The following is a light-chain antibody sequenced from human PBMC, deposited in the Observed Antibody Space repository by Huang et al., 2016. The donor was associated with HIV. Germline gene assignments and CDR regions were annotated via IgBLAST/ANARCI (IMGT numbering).Light chain of an antibody. V-gene: IGKV1-5*03. J-gene: IGKJ1*01. Sequence: DIQMTQSSATLSASVGDRVTIACRASQSISTWLAWYQQKPGRAPNLLIYEASTLESGVPSRFSGGGSGTDFTLTISSLQPDDFATYYCQQYNSFPWTLGQGTKVEV. CDR1: QSISTW. CDR2: EAS. CDR3: QQYNSFPWT.